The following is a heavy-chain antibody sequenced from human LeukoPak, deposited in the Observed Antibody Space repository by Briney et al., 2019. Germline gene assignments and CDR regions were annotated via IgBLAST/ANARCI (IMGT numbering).Heavy chain of an antibody. CDR1: GFIVSSSY. CDR2: LYSGGNT. CDR3: ARESGSGGWGGFDY. D-gene: IGHD6-19*01. J-gene: IGHJ4*02. V-gene: IGHV3-53*04. Sequence: PEGSLRLSCAASGFIVSSSYMNWVRQAPGKGLEWVSVLYSGGNTYYADSVRGRFTISRHNSNNTLYLQMNSLRAEDTAVYYCARESGSGGWGGFDYWGQGILVTVSS.